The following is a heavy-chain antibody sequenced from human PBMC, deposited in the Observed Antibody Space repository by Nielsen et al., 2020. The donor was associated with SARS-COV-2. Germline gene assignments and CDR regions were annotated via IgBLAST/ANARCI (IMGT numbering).Heavy chain of an antibody. CDR2: IVPSSDTT. Sequence: SVNVYCKASRGSFNAIIWVRPTPRQGLEWMGGIVPSSDTTTYAQKFQGRVTITADKSRRIVYMEMRSLSSADTGVYYCARTEGWGQGTLVTVS. V-gene: IGHV1-69*06. CDR1: RGSFNA. CDR3: ARTEG. J-gene: IGHJ4*02.